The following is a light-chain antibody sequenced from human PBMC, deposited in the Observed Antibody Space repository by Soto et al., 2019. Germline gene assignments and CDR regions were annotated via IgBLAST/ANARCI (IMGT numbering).Light chain of an antibody. CDR1: SSDVGDYDY. CDR3: SSYTASGTLPYV. CDR2: EVS. J-gene: IGLJ1*01. Sequence: QSVLTQPASVSLCPGQSITISGTGTSSDVGDYDYVSWYQQHPGKAPKLMIYEVSNRPSGVSNRFSGSKSGNTASLTIAGLQTEDEADYYCSSYTASGTLPYVFGTGTKVTVL. V-gene: IGLV2-14*01.